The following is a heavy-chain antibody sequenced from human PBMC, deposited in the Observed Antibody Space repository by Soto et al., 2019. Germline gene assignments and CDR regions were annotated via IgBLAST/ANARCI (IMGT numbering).Heavy chain of an antibody. CDR3: ARGDRISIFGALNWLYX. CDR2: SIHDSGAT. Sequence: ASVKVSCKASGYTFTGYYIHWVRQAPGQGLEWMGWSIHDSGATNYTHKFKGRVKMTSDQYTNTAFLELSRLRSDDTAVYFCARGDRISIFGALNWLYXWGQGTLVTVSX. V-gene: IGHV1-2*02. D-gene: IGHD3-3*01. J-gene: IGHJ5*02. CDR1: GYTFTGYY.